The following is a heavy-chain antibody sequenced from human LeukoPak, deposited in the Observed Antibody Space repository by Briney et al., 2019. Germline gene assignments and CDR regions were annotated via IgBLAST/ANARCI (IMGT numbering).Heavy chain of an antibody. J-gene: IGHJ4*02. CDR3: ARQTGSGLFILP. V-gene: IGHV3-11*04. CDR2: ISSSGSI. D-gene: IGHD3/OR15-3a*01. CDR1: GFTFSDNY. Sequence: GGSLRLSCAASGFTFSDNYMSWIRQAPGKGLEWVSYISSSGSIYYADSVKGRFTISRDNAKNSLYLQMNSLRAEDTAVYYCARQTGSGLFILPGGQGTLVTVSS.